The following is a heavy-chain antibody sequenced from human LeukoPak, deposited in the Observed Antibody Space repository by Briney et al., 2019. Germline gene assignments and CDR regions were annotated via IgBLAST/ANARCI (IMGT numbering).Heavy chain of an antibody. CDR3: ARAVAARYYYYYMDV. Sequence: SETLSLTCTVSGGSLSSYYWSWIRQPPGKGLEWIGYIYYSGSTNYNPSLKSRVTISVDTSKNQFSLKLSSVTAADTAVYYCARAVAARYYYYYMDVWGKGTTVTVSS. CDR2: IYYSGST. J-gene: IGHJ6*03. D-gene: IGHD6-6*01. V-gene: IGHV4-59*01. CDR1: GGSLSSYY.